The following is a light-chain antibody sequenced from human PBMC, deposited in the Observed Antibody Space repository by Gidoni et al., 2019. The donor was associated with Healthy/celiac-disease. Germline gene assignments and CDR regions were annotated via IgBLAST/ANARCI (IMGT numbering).Light chain of an antibody. Sequence: DIQMTQSPSTLSASVGDRVTITCRASQSISSWLAWYQQKPGKAPKLLIYKASSLESGVPSRFSGSGSGTEFTLTISSLQPDDFATYYCQQYNSYSCSFXXXTKLEIK. CDR2: KAS. CDR1: QSISSW. V-gene: IGKV1-5*03. CDR3: QQYNSYSCS. J-gene: IGKJ2*04.